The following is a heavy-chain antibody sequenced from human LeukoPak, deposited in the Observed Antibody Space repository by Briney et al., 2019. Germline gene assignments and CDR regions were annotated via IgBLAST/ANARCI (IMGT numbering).Heavy chain of an antibody. J-gene: IGHJ4*02. V-gene: IGHV1-2*02. CDR2: INPNSGGT. Sequence: GASVKVSCKASGYTFTGYYMHWVRQAPGQGLEWMGWINPNSGGTNYAQKFQGRVTMTTDTSTSTVYMELRSLRSDDTAVYYCARDYSGYDGFDYWGQGTLVTVSS. CDR3: ARDYSGYDGFDY. D-gene: IGHD5-12*01. CDR1: GYTFTGYY.